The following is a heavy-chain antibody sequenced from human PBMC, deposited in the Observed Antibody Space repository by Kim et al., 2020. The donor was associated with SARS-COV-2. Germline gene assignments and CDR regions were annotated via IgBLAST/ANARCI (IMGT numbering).Heavy chain of an antibody. CDR2: IRQDGRER. CDR1: GFTFSSYL. D-gene: IGHD6-6*01. CDR3: ARVSDIEYYAMDV. Sequence: GGSLRLSCTGSGFTFSSYLMTWVRQAPGKGLELVANIRQDGRERYHVDSVRGRFTISRDNAKKSLYLQMNSLRAEDTAVYYCARVSDIEYYAMDVWRQGTTVTVSS. J-gene: IGHJ6*02. V-gene: IGHV3-7*01.